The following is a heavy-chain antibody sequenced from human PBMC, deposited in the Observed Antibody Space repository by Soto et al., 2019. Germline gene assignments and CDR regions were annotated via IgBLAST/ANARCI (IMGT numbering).Heavy chain of an antibody. CDR2: INPSGGST. CDR3: ASLYSSSSNY. J-gene: IGHJ4*02. D-gene: IGHD6-6*01. V-gene: IGHV1-46*01. CDR1: GGTFSSYA. Sequence: GAAVKVSCKGSGGTFSSYAISWVRQAPGQGLEWMGIINPSGGSTSYAQKFQGRVTMTRDTSTSTVYMELSSLRSEDTAVYYCASLYSSSSNYWGQGTLVTVSS.